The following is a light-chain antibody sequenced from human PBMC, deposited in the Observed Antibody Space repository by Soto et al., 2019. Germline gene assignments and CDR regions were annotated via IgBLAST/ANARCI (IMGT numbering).Light chain of an antibody. Sequence: EIVMTQSPATLSVSPGERATLSCKASQSIRRNLAWYQQKPGQPPRLLIYDTSTRATSIPARFSGSGSGTEFTLTISSLQSEDFAVYYGQQGNNWPLTFGGGTTVEIK. CDR1: QSIRRN. CDR2: DTS. V-gene: IGKV3-15*01. CDR3: QQGNNWPLT. J-gene: IGKJ4*01.